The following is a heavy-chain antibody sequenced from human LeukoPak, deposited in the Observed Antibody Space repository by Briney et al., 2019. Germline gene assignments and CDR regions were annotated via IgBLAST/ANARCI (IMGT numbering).Heavy chain of an antibody. J-gene: IGHJ4*02. V-gene: IGHV3-30*04. CDR1: GFTFSSYA. Sequence: GGSLRLSCAASGFTFSSYAMHWVRQAPGKGLEWVAVISYDGSNKYYADSVKGRFTISRDNSKNTLYLQMNSLRAEDTAVYYCARDATVVIIEYSFDSWGQGTLVTVSS. D-gene: IGHD3-3*01. CDR3: ARDATVVIIEYSFDS. CDR2: ISYDGSNK.